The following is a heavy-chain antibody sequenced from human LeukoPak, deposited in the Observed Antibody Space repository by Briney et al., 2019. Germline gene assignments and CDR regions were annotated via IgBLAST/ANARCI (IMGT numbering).Heavy chain of an antibody. V-gene: IGHV3-21*01. D-gene: IGHD3-22*01. CDR1: GFTFSSYS. CDR2: ISSSSSYI. Sequence: GGSLRLSCAASGFTFSSYSMNWVRQAPGKGLKWVSSISSSSSYIYYADSVKGRFTISRDNAKNSLYLQMNSLRAEDTAVYYCARGGIYYYDSSGPSEGYWGQGTLVTVSS. J-gene: IGHJ4*02. CDR3: ARGGIYYYDSSGPSEGY.